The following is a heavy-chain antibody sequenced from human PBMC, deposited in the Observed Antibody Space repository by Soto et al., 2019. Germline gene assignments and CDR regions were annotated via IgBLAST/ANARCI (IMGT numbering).Heavy chain of an antibody. D-gene: IGHD2-8*01. J-gene: IGHJ5*01. CDR1: GYSFRSYG. Sequence: QVQLEQSGPEVTKSGASVKVSCKASGYSFRSYGINWVRQAPGQGLEWIGWVSGYNYNTKYAQKLQGRITVTTDTSTNTAYMELRSLRSDDTAVYYCGRSSSMLGAGWSDSWGRGTLVTVSS. CDR3: GRSSSMLGAGWSDS. V-gene: IGHV1-18*01. CDR2: VSGYNYNT.